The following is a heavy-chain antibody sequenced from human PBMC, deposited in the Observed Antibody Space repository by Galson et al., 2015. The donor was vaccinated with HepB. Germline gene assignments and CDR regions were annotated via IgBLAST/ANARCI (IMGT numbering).Heavy chain of an antibody. Sequence: SLRLSCADSGFTFSSNSMNWVRQAPGKGLEWVSYISSSSSSIYYADSVKGRFTISRDNAKNSLYLQMNSLREEDTAVYYCARQSGRWPQLALDYSGQRTLVSLSS. J-gene: IGHJ4*02. CDR2: ISSSSSSI. D-gene: IGHD5-24*01. CDR3: ARQSGRWPQLALDY. V-gene: IGHV3-48*02. CDR1: GFTFSSNS.